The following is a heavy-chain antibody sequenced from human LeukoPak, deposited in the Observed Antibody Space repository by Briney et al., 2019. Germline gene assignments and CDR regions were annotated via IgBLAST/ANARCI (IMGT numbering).Heavy chain of an antibody. V-gene: IGHV1-8*03. CDR1: GYPFTSYD. Sequence: ASVTVSCTASGYPFTSYDINWVRQATGQGLEWMGWMNPNSGNTGYAQKFQGRVTFSRNTSITTAYMELSSLRSEDTAVYYCARAIRADRRGSWFDPWGQGTLVTVSS. J-gene: IGHJ5*02. CDR2: MNPNSGNT. CDR3: ARAIRADRRGSWFDP. D-gene: IGHD6-6*01.